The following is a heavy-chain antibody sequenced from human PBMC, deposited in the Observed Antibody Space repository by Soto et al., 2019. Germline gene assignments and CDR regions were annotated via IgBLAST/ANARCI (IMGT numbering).Heavy chain of an antibody. CDR2: IIPIFGTA. J-gene: IGHJ6*02. Sequence: GASVKVSCKASGGTFSSYAISWVRQAPGQGLEWMGGIIPIFGTANYAQKFQGRVTITADESTSTAYMELSSLRSEDTAVYYCARGRYYGSGSYPTGYYGMDVWGQGTKVTVSS. CDR3: ARGRYYGSGSYPTGYYGMDV. CDR1: GGTFSSYA. D-gene: IGHD3-10*01. V-gene: IGHV1-69*13.